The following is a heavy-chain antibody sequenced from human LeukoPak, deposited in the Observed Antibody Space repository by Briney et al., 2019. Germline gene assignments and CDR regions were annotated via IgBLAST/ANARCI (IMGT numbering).Heavy chain of an antibody. CDR1: GGSISSSSYY. D-gene: IGHD2-15*01. Sequence: SETLSLTCTVSGGSISSSSYYWGWIRQPPGKGLEWIGSIYCSGSTYYNPSLKSRVTISIDTSKNQFSLKLRFVTAADTAVYYCARVRCSGGSCPYYYYYYMDVWGKGTTVTVSS. CDR3: ARVRCSGGSCPYYYYYYMDV. CDR2: IYCSGST. V-gene: IGHV4-39*07. J-gene: IGHJ6*03.